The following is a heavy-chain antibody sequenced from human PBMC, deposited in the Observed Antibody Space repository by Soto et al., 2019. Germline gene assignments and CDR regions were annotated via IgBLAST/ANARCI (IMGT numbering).Heavy chain of an antibody. CDR2: ISGSGGST. CDR1: GFTFNSYA. Sequence: GGSLRLSCAASGFTFNSYAMSWVRQPPGKGLKWVSAISGSGGSTYCADSVKGLCTISGDNSKNTLYLQMNSLRAEDTAVYYCAKGRRGYGSEKSMGVWGQGTTVTVSS. V-gene: IGHV3-23*01. CDR3: AKGRRGYGSEKSMGV. D-gene: IGHD3-10*01. J-gene: IGHJ6*02.